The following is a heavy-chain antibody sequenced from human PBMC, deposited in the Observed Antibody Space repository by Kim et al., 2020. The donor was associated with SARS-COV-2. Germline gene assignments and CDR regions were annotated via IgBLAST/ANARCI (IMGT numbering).Heavy chain of an antibody. J-gene: IGHJ4*02. CDR3: ARHATNGGSCYCLLDC. V-gene: IGHV4-39*01. CDR2: IYHTGNT. CDR1: GDSISGSNFI. Sequence: SETLSLTCIVSGDSISGSNFIWGWIRQPPGKGLEWIGSIYHTGNTYYNPSLKSRVTISVDTSENQFSLKLSSVTAADTAVHYCARHATNGGSCYCLLDCWGQGTLVTVSS. D-gene: IGHD2-15*01.